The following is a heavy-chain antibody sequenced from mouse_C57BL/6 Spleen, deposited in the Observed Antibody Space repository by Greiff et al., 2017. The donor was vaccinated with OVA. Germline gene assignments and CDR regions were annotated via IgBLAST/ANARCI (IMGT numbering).Heavy chain of an antibody. CDR2: ISDGGSYT. D-gene: IGHD1-1*01. V-gene: IGHV5-4*01. J-gene: IGHJ3*01. CDR3: ARESSSFSWFAY. CDR1: GFTFSSYA. Sequence: EVQLVESGGGLVKPGGSLKLSCAASGFTFSSYAMSWVRQTPEKRLEWVATISDGGSYTYYPDNVKGRSTIARDNAKNNLYLQMSHLKAEDTAMYYCARESSSFSWFAYWGQGTLVTVSA.